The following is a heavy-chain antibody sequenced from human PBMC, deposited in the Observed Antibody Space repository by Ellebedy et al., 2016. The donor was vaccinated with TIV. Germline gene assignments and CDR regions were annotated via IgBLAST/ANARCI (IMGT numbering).Heavy chain of an antibody. CDR2: IDWDDDK. V-gene: IGHV2-70*11. CDR1: GGSFSGYY. CDR3: ARIFWSYRVFDY. Sequence: TLSLTCAVYGGSFSGYYWSWIRQPPGKALEWLARIDWDDDKYYSTSLKTRLTISKDTSKNQVVLTMTNMDPVDTATYYCARIFWSYRVFDYWGQGSLVTVSS. J-gene: IGHJ4*02. D-gene: IGHD1-26*01.